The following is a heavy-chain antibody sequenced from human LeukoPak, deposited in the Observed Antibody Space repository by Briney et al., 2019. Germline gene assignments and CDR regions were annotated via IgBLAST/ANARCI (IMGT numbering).Heavy chain of an antibody. CDR1: GGSINNYY. Sequence: PSETLSLTCTVSGGSINNYYWNWIRQPPGKGLEWIGYIYYSGSTNYNPSLKSRVTISTDTSKSQFSLNLRSVTAEDTGVYYCARGRCRNSGCRPYFDYWGQGTQVTVSS. CDR3: ARGRCRNSGCRPYFDY. J-gene: IGHJ4*02. CDR2: IYYSGST. D-gene: IGHD3-22*01. V-gene: IGHV4-59*01.